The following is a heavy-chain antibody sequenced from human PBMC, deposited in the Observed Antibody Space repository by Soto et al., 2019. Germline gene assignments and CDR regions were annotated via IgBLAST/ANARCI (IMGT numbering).Heavy chain of an antibody. CDR2: ISYDGSNK. CDR1: GFTFSSYA. CDR3: ARDVGYCSGGSCYSWYFDL. V-gene: IGHV3-30-3*01. J-gene: IGHJ2*01. Sequence: GGSLRLSCAASGFTFSSYAMHWVRQAPGKGLEWVAVISYDGSNKYYVDSVKGRFTISRDNSKNTLYLQMNSLRAEDTAAYYCARDVGYCSGGSCYSWYFDLWGRGTLVTVSS. D-gene: IGHD2-15*01.